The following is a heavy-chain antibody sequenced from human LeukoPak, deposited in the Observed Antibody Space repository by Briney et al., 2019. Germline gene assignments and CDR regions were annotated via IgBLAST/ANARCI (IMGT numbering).Heavy chain of an antibody. CDR2: ISYDGSNK. J-gene: IGHJ3*02. CDR3: ARDRDGSSWYGDAFDI. CDR1: GFTFSSYA. D-gene: IGHD6-13*01. V-gene: IGHV3-30*04. Sequence: GGSLRLSCAASGFTFSSYAMHWARQAPGKGLEWVAVISYDGSNKYYADSVKGRFTISRDNSKNTLYLQMNSLRAEDTAVYYCARDRDGSSWYGDAFDIWGQGTMVTVSS.